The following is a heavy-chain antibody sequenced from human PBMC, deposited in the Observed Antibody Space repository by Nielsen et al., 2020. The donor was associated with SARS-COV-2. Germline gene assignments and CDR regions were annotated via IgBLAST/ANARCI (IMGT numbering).Heavy chain of an antibody. CDR1: GFTFLDYA. Sequence: GESLKISCAASGFTFLDYAMNWVRQAPGKGLEWVSSISSSSSYIYYADSVKGRFTISRDNAKNSLYLQMNSLRAEDTAVYYCARSFYDDYFDYWGQGTLVTVSS. CDR2: ISSSSSYI. D-gene: IGHD5/OR15-5a*01. J-gene: IGHJ4*02. CDR3: ARSFYDDYFDY. V-gene: IGHV3-21*01.